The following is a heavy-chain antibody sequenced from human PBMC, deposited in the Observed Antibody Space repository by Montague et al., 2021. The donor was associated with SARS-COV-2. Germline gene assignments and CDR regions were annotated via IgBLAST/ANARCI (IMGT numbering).Heavy chain of an antibody. V-gene: IGHV4-34*01. Sequence: SETLSLTCAVYGGSFSGYYWTWIRQSPGKGLEWIGEINNSGSTNYNPSLKSRVTISVGTSKNQFSLKLHSVTAADTAVYYCARGRIEVSMVVVVLTGASYYMDVRGKGTTVTVSS. J-gene: IGHJ6*03. CDR2: INNSGST. CDR3: ARGRIEVSMVVVVLTGASYYMDV. CDR1: GGSFSGYY. D-gene: IGHD2-2*01.